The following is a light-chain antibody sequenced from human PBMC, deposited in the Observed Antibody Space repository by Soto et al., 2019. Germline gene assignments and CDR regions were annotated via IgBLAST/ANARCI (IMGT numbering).Light chain of an antibody. CDR3: QQYASSPYT. V-gene: IGKV3-11*01. J-gene: IGKJ2*01. CDR1: QSIGLA. Sequence: EIVLTQSPATLSLSPGERATLSCRASQSIGLAIAWYQHKPGQAPRLLIFDASQRATGIPARFRGSGSGTDFTLSISSLEPEDFAVYYCQQYASSPYTFGQGTKVDIK. CDR2: DAS.